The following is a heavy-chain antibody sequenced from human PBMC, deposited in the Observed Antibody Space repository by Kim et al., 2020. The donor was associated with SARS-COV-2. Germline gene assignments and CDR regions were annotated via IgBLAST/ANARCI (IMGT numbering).Heavy chain of an antibody. D-gene: IGHD5-12*01. V-gene: IGHV3-7*04. CDR3: ARGGNWIY. CDR2: TNEDGSVK. CDR1: GFTFSSYW. J-gene: IGHJ4*02. Sequence: GGSLRLSCAASGFTFSSYWLNWVRQAPGKGLEWVANTNEDGSVKYYVDSVKGRFTISRDNAKKSLYLQMNSLRDEDTAVYYCARGGNWIYWGQGTPVTVSS.